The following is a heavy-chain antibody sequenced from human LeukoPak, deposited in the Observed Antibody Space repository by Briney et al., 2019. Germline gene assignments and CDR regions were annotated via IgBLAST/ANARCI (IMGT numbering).Heavy chain of an antibody. CDR1: GFTFSSYG. Sequence: SGGSLRLSCAASGFTFSSYGLSWVRQAPGKGLEWVSAISGSGGSSYSADSVKGRFTISRDNSKNTLYLQMNSLKAEDTAVYYCTRWDVNVASDYWGQGTLVTVSS. J-gene: IGHJ4*02. CDR2: ISGSGGSS. CDR3: TRWDVNVASDY. D-gene: IGHD1-26*01. V-gene: IGHV3-23*01.